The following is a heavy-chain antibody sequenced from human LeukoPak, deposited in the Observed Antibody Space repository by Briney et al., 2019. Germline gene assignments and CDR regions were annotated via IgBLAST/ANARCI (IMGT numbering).Heavy chain of an antibody. CDR2: INSDGSIT. D-gene: IGHD5-18*01. CDR1: GFTFTTYC. J-gene: IGHJ6*02. V-gene: IGHV3-74*01. Sequence: GGSLRLSCAASGFTFTTYCMHWVRQAPGKGLVWVSHINSDGSITSYADSVKGRFTISRDNAKNTLYLQMNSLRAEDTAVYYCARDAVDTANAVWGQGTTVTVSS. CDR3: ARDAVDTANAV.